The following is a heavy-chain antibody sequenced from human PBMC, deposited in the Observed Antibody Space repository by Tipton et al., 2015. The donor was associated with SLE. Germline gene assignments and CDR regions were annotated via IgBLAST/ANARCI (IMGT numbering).Heavy chain of an antibody. J-gene: IGHJ4*02. V-gene: IGHV4-34*01. D-gene: IGHD3-3*01. CDR2: IYYSGST. Sequence: LRLSCAVYGGSFSGYYWSWIRQPPGKGLEWIGSIYYSGSTYYNPSLKSRVTISVDTSKNQFSLKLSSVTAADTAVYYCARVPRSSGYYYFDYWGQGTLVTVSS. CDR3: ARVPRSSGYYYFDY. CDR1: GGSFSGYY.